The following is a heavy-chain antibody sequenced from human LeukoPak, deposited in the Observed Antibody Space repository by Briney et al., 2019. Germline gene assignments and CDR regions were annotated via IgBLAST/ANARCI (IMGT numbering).Heavy chain of an antibody. CDR1: GYTFTSYD. Sequence: ASVKVSCKASGYTFTSYDINWVRQATGQGLEWMGRIIPILGIANYAQKFQGRVTITADKSTSTAYMELSSLRSEDTAVYYCARAGYCSGGSCYSPSEYYYYYGMDVWGQGTTVTVSS. CDR3: ARAGYCSGGSCYSPSEYYYYYGMDV. J-gene: IGHJ6*02. D-gene: IGHD2-15*01. V-gene: IGHV1-69*04. CDR2: IIPILGIA.